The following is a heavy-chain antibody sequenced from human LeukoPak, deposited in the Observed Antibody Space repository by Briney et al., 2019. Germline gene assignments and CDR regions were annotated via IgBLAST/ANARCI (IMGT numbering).Heavy chain of an antibody. V-gene: IGHV7-4-1*02. J-gene: IGHJ6*02. CDR1: GYTFTSYG. Sequence: ASVKVSCKASGYTFTSYGISWVRQAPGQGLEWMGWINTNTGNPTYAQGFTGRFVFSLDTSVSTAYLQISSLKAEDTAVYYCATKTRYYDILTGHWPPNKNYYYYYGMDVWGQGTTVTVSS. D-gene: IGHD3-9*01. CDR3: ATKTRYYDILTGHWPPNKNYYYYYGMDV. CDR2: INTNTGNP.